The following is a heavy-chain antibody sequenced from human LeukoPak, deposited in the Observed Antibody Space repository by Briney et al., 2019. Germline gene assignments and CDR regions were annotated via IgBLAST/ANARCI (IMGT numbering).Heavy chain of an antibody. J-gene: IGHJ4*02. Sequence: PGGSLRLSCAASGFTFSSYSMNWVRQAPGKGLEWVSSISSSSSYIYYADSVKGRFTISRDNAKNSLYLQMNSLRAEDTAIYYCATLLVVITKTDYWGQGTLVTVSS. CDR2: ISSSSSYI. D-gene: IGHD3-22*01. V-gene: IGHV3-21*04. CDR3: ATLLVVITKTDY. CDR1: GFTFSSYS.